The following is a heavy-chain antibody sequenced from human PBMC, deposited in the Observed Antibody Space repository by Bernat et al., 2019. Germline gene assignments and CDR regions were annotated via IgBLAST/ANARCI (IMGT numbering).Heavy chain of an antibody. V-gene: IGHV1-58*01. CDR3: AADPYYGSGSYASYWYFDL. CDR1: GFTFTSSA. CDR2: IVVGSGNT. D-gene: IGHD3-10*01. Sequence: QMQLVQSGPEVKKPGTSVKVSCKASGFTFTSSAVQWVRQARGQRLEWIGWIVVGSGNTNYAQKFQERVTITRDMSTSTAYMELSSLRSEDTAVYYCAADPYYGSGSYASYWYFDLWGRGTLVTVSS. J-gene: IGHJ2*01.